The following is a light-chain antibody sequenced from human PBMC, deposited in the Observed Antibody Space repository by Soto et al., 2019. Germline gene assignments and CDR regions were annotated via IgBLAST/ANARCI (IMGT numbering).Light chain of an antibody. CDR3: QQYNSYSWT. CDR1: QTISSW. V-gene: IGKV1-5*01. CDR2: DAS. Sequence: DIQMTQSPSTLSASVVDRVTITCLASQTISSWLAWYQQKPGKAPKLLIYDASTLESGVPSRFSGSGSGTEFTLTINNLQPDDFATYYCQQYNSYSWTFGQGTKVDIK. J-gene: IGKJ1*01.